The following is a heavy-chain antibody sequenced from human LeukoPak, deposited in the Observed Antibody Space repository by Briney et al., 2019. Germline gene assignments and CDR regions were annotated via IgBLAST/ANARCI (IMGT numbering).Heavy chain of an antibody. Sequence: SETLSLTCTVSGGSISSSSYYWGWLRQPPGKGLEWIGSIYYSGSTYYNPSLKSRVTISVDTSKNQFSLKLSSVTAADTAVYYCARDRLYYDSMEPDDDAFDIWGQGTMVTVSS. CDR2: IYYSGST. V-gene: IGHV4-39*07. CDR3: ARDRLYYDSMEPDDDAFDI. D-gene: IGHD3-22*01. CDR1: GGSISSSSYY. J-gene: IGHJ3*02.